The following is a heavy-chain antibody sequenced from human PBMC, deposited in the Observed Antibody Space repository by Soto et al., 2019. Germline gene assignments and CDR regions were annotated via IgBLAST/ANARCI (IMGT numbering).Heavy chain of an antibody. J-gene: IGHJ4*02. Sequence: QVQLQESGPGLVKPSQTLSLTCTVSGGSISRSGYYWSWIRQHPGKGLEWIGYIYYTGNTYYNPSRQSRXXMXAXTSQTQFSLKVTSVTAADTAVYYCARDYGGKYSFDYWGQGTLVSVSS. CDR1: GGSISRSGYY. V-gene: IGHV4-31*03. D-gene: IGHD4-17*01. CDR2: IYYTGNT. CDR3: ARDYGGKYSFDY.